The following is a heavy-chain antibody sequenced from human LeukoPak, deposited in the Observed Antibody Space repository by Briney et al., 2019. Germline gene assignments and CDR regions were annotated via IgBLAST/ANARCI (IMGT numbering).Heavy chain of an antibody. D-gene: IGHD3-22*01. J-gene: IGHJ4*02. CDR3: VRGYYAGRGHHFEY. Sequence: GGSLRLSCATSGFTFSGYGMHWVRQAPGKGLEWVTVIWSDGSNKYYADSVKGRFTITRDNSKNTLYLQMNSLRGEDTAVYYCVRGYYAGRGHHFEYWGQGTLVTVSS. CDR1: GFTFSGYG. V-gene: IGHV3-33*01. CDR2: IWSDGSNK.